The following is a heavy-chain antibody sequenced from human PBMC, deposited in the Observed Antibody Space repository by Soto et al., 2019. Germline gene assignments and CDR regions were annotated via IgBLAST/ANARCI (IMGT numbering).Heavy chain of an antibody. CDR2: ISGSGTKT. J-gene: IGHJ4*02. Sequence: GGSLRLSCAASGFSFSSYAMSWVRQAPGKGLDWVSAISGSGTKTHYADSVKGRFTISRDNSRNTLYLQMNSLRAEDTAVYYCAKDHPVIEVVKVFEYWGRGALVTVSS. CDR3: AKDHPVIEVVKVFEY. CDR1: GFSFSSYA. V-gene: IGHV3-23*01. D-gene: IGHD3-22*01.